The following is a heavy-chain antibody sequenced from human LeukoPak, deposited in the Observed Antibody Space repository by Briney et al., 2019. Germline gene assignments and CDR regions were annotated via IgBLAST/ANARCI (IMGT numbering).Heavy chain of an antibody. V-gene: IGHV3-33*01. CDR3: ARGMGYYFDY. Sequence: GGSLTLSCAASGFTFSDYGIHWVRQAPGKGLEWVAVIWYDGSNKYYADSVKGRFTISRDNSKNTLYLQMNSLRAEDTAVYYCARGMGYYFDYWGRGTLVTVSS. CDR1: GFTFSDYG. D-gene: IGHD3-16*01. CDR2: IWYDGSNK. J-gene: IGHJ4*02.